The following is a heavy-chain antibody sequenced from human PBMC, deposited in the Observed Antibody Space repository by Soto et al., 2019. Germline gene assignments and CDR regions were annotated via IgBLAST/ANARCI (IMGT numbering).Heavy chain of an antibody. D-gene: IGHD1-20*01. CDR3: ARDITGQIDY. CDR2: ISSSSSYI. V-gene: IGHV3-21*01. J-gene: IGHJ4*02. CDR1: GFTFSIYS. Sequence: GGSLRLSCAASGFTFSIYSMNWVRQAPGKGLEWVSSISSSSSYIYYADSVKGRFTISRDNAKNSLYLQMNSLRAEDTAVYYCARDITGQIDYWGQETLVTVSS.